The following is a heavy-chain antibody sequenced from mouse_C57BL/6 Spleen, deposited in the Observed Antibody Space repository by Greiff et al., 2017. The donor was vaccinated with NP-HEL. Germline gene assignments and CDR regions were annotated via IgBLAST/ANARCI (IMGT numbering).Heavy chain of an antibody. CDR1: GYTFTSYW. V-gene: IGHV1-53*01. J-gene: IGHJ1*03. CDR2: INPSNGGT. D-gene: IGHD2-3*01. Sequence: QVQLQQPGTELVKPGASVKLSCKASGYTFTSYWMHWVKQRPGQGLEWIGNINPSNGGTNYNEKFKSKATLTVDKSSITAYMQLSSLTSEDSAVYYCAREGWSYWYFDVWGTGTTVTVSS. CDR3: AREGWSYWYFDV.